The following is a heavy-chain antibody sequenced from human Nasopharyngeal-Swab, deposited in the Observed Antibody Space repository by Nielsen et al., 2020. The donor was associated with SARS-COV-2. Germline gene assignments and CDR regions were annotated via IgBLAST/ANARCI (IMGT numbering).Heavy chain of an antibody. CDR3: ASHRSGYYNSGGPFDY. CDR2: NSAYNGDT. CDR1: GYTFASYG. V-gene: IGHV1-18*04. Sequence: ASVKVSCKASGYTFASYGFDWVRQAPGQGLEWMGWNSAYNGDTNYAQKFQDRVTMTTDASTGTASMELRSLRSDDTAVYYCASHRSGYYNSGGPFDYWGQGTLVTVSS. J-gene: IGHJ4*02. D-gene: IGHD3-22*01.